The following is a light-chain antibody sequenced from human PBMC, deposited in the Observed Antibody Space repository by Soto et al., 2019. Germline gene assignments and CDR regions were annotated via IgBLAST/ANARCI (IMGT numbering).Light chain of an antibody. J-gene: IGLJ7*01. V-gene: IGLV4-69*01. Sequence: QAVVTQSPSASASLGASVKLTCTLSSGHSSYGIAWHQQQPEKGPRYLMKLNSDGSHSKGDGIPDRFSGSSSGAERYLTTSSLQSEDEADYYCQSWGTGIPVFGGGTQLTVL. CDR2: LNSDGSH. CDR3: QSWGTGIPV. CDR1: SGHSSYG.